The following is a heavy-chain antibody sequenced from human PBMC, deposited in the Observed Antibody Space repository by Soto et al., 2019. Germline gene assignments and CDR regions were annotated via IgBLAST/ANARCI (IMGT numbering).Heavy chain of an antibody. Sequence: ASVKVSCKASGYTFTSYDINWVRQATGQGLEWMGWMSANNGNTNYAQKLQGRVTMTTDTSTSTAYMELRSLRSDDTAVYYCARVSAATPNDYWGQGTLVTVSS. D-gene: IGHD2-15*01. CDR1: GYTFTSYD. CDR2: MSANNGNT. CDR3: ARVSAATPNDY. J-gene: IGHJ4*02. V-gene: IGHV1-18*01.